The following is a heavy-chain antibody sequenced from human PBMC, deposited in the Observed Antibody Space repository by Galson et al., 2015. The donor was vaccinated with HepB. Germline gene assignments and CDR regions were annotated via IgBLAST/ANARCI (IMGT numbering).Heavy chain of an antibody. CDR3: ARGYSRGWYSGLGY. J-gene: IGHJ4*02. V-gene: IGHV3-53*01. CDR2: IYSGGST. Sequence: SLRLSCAASGFTVSSNYMTWVRQAPGKGLEWVSVIYSGGSTDYADSVRGRFTLSRDNSKNTLYLQMNSLRAEDTAVYYCARGYSRGWYSGLGYWGQGTLVTVSS. D-gene: IGHD6-19*01. CDR1: GFTVSSNY.